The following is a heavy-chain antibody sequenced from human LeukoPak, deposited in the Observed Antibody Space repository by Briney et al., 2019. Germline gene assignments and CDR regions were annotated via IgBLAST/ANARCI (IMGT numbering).Heavy chain of an antibody. CDR2: IRFDESKK. V-gene: IGHV3-30*02. CDR1: GFIFSDYG. Sequence: PGGSLRLSCAASGFIFSDYGMHWVRQAPGKGLEWVSFIRFDESKKYYADSVKGRFNISRDNSKNTLYLQMNSLRAEDTAVYYCAKDEVRGYYDSSGLLPDVWGQGTTVTVSS. D-gene: IGHD3-22*01. J-gene: IGHJ6*02. CDR3: AKDEVRGYYDSSGLLPDV.